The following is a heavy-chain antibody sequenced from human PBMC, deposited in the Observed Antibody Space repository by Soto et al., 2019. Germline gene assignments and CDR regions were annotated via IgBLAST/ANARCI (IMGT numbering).Heavy chain of an antibody. Sequence: PSETLSLTCTVSGGSISSYYWSWIRQPPGKGLEWIGYIYYSGSTNYNPSLKSRVTISVDTSKNQFSLKLSSVTTADTAVYFCAREENLGRWIQPLDSWGQGTLVTVSS. J-gene: IGHJ4*02. V-gene: IGHV4-59*01. CDR2: IYYSGST. D-gene: IGHD2-2*03. CDR3: AREENLGRWIQPLDS. CDR1: GGSISSYY.